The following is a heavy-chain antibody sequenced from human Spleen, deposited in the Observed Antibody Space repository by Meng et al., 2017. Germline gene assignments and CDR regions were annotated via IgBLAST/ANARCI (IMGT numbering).Heavy chain of an antibody. J-gene: IGHJ4*02. V-gene: IGHV1-2*06. CDR2: INADSGGT. Sequence: QGLLVQSGAEVKNPGPQVKGSCKASGRTFTYYYIHWVRQAPGQGLEWMGRINADSGGTNYAQKFQGRVTMPRDTSISTANMELSRLTSDDTALYCRATSPGRYVLVDYWGQGTLVTVSS. D-gene: IGHD2-15*01. CDR1: GRTFTYYY. CDR3: ATSPGRYVLVDY.